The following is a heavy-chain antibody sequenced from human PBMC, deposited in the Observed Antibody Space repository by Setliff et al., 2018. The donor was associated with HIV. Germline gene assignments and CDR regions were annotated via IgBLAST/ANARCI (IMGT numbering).Heavy chain of an antibody. CDR1: GDSINTHY. J-gene: IGHJ5*02. D-gene: IGHD1-26*01. V-gene: IGHV4-59*11. Sequence: PSETLSLTCTVSGDSINTHYWSWIRQPPGKGLEWIGCISHSGNTNFNPSLNSRVTISLDTSKNQFSLRLTSLTAADTAIYYCARSTVGAGASFPWGQGILVTVSS. CDR2: ISHSGNT. CDR3: ARSTVGAGASFP.